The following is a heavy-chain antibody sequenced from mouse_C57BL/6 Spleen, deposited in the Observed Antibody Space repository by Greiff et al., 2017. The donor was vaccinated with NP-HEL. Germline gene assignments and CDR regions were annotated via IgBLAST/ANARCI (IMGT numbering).Heavy chain of an antibody. CDR1: GYTFTSYW. CDR3: ARSSSYLYFDV. D-gene: IGHD1-1*01. J-gene: IGHJ1*03. V-gene: IGHV1-52*01. Sequence: QVQLQQPGAELVRPGSSVKLSCKASGYTFTSYWMHWVKQRPIQGLEWIGNIDPSDSETHYNQKFKDKATLTVDKSSSTAYMQLSSLTSEDSAVYYCARSSSYLYFDVWGTGTTVTVSS. CDR2: IDPSDSET.